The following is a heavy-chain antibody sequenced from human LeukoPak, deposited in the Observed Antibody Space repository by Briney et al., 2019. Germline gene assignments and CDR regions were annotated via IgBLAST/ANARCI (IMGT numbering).Heavy chain of an antibody. Sequence: SGTLSLTCAVSGGSISGDNSWSWVRQSPGEGLEWIGEVDHSGATNYNRSLKSRVTISEDKSKNQFSLKMNSVTAADTAVYYCAIWHRGGWLDFVAWGRETQLRVS. CDR3: AIWHRGGWLDFVA. D-gene: IGHD2-15*01. CDR2: VDHSGAT. CDR1: GGSISGDNS. J-gene: IGHJ5*02. V-gene: IGHV4-4*02.